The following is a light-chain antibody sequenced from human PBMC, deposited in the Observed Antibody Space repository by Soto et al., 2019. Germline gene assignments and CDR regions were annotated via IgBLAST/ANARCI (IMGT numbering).Light chain of an antibody. V-gene: IGKV3-20*01. Sequence: ESFLTQSPCTLSLSTGGIATLSCRASQSVSNNYLAWYQQKPGQAPGLLIYGASNRATGIPDRFSGSGSGTDFTLTISRLEPEDFAVYYCQQYGSSGTFGQGTKVDIK. CDR2: GAS. CDR1: QSVSNNY. CDR3: QQYGSSGT. J-gene: IGKJ1*01.